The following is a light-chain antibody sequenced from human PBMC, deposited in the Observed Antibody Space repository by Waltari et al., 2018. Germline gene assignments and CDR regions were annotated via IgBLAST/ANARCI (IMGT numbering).Light chain of an antibody. J-gene: IGKJ5*01. CDR3: QQGYSRVT. V-gene: IGKV3-11*01. CDR1: QTVSSY. Sequence: EIVLTQSPATLSLSPGERATLSCRASQTVSSYLAWYQQKPGHAPRLPFFDATRRATANPASFSGSGSGTDFTLTISSLQPEDYGTYYCQQGYSRVTFGQGTRLEIK. CDR2: DAT.